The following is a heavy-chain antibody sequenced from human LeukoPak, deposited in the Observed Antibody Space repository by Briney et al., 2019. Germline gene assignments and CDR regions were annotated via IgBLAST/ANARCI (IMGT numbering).Heavy chain of an antibody. CDR1: GFTFSSYS. Sequence: GGSLRLTCAASGFTFSSYSMNWVRQAPGKGLEWVSSISSSSSYIYYADSVKGRFTISRDNAKNSPYLQMNSLRAEDTAVYYCAKEPETGNFDYWGQGTLVTVSS. V-gene: IGHV3-21*04. CDR3: AKEPETGNFDY. D-gene: IGHD7-27*01. J-gene: IGHJ4*02. CDR2: ISSSSSYI.